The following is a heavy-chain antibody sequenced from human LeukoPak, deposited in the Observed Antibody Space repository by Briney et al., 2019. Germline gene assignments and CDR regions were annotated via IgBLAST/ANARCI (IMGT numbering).Heavy chain of an antibody. CDR3: ARHLTLGYCSGGSCYDY. J-gene: IGHJ4*02. V-gene: IGHV5-10-1*01. D-gene: IGHD2-15*01. CDR2: IDPSDSYT. CDR1: GYSFTSYW. Sequence: GESLRISCKGSGYSFTSYWISWVRQMPGKGLEWMGRIDPSDSYTNYSPSFQGHVTISADKSISTAYLQWSSLKASDTAMCYCARHLTLGYCSGGSCYDYWGQGTLVIVSS.